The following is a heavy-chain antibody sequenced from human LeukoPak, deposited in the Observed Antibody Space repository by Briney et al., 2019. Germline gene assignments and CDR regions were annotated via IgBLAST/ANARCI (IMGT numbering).Heavy chain of an antibody. CDR2: IIPIFGTA. CDR1: GYTLTSYG. V-gene: IGHV1-69*13. J-gene: IGHJ3*02. CDR3: ARPSPRTNDALDI. Sequence: VASVKVSCKASGYTLTSYGISWVRQAPGQGLEWMGGIIPIFGTANYAQKFQGRVTITADESTSTAYMELSSLRSEDTAVYYCARPSPRTNDALDIWGQGTMVTVSS.